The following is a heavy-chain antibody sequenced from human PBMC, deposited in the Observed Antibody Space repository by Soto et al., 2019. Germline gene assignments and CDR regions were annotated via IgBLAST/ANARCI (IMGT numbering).Heavy chain of an antibody. Sequence: ASVKVSCKASGGTFSSYAISWVRQAPGQGLEWMGGIIPIFGTANYAQKFQGRVTITADESTSTAYMELSSLRSEDTAVYYCAKYYYDSSGYYSDYYYGMDVWGQGTTVTVSS. D-gene: IGHD3-22*01. CDR2: IIPIFGTA. J-gene: IGHJ6*02. V-gene: IGHV1-69*13. CDR3: AKYYYDSSGYYSDYYYGMDV. CDR1: GGTFSSYA.